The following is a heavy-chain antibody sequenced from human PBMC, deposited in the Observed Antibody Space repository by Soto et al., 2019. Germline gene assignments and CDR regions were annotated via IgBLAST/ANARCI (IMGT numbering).Heavy chain of an antibody. CDR2: ISYDGSGQ. J-gene: IGHJ4*02. CDR3: TREDA. CDR1: GFIFTDYA. V-gene: IGHV3-30-3*01. Sequence: GGSLRLSCRASGFIFTDYALHWVRQAPGKWLEWVSVISYDGSGQYYSDSVKGRFTISRDNSKNTLYLQMNSLRPEDTAVYYRTREDAWGQGXRVTVYS.